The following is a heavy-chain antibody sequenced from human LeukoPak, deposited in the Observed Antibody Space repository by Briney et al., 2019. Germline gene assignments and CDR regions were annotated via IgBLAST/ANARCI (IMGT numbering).Heavy chain of an antibody. V-gene: IGHV1-24*01. CDR3: ARYALGDAFDI. CDR1: GYTLTELS. J-gene: IGHJ3*02. Sequence: ASVKVSCKVSGYTLTELSMHWVRQAPGKGLEWMGGFDPEDGETIYAQKFQGRVTITTDESTSTAYMELSSLRSGDTAVYYCARYALGDAFDIWGQGTMVTVSS. CDR2: FDPEDGET. D-gene: IGHD3-16*01.